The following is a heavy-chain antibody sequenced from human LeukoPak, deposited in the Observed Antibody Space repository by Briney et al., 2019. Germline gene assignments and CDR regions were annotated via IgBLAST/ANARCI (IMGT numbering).Heavy chain of an antibody. V-gene: IGHV3-15*01. D-gene: IGHD3-10*01. CDR3: TTSLYYYGSGTSGGYYYYGMDV. CDR2: IKSKTDGGTT. J-gene: IGHJ6*02. Sequence: GGSLRLSCAVSGITLSNYGMSWVRQAPGKGLEWVGRIKSKTDGGTTDYAAPVKGRFTISRDDSKNTLYLQMNSLKTEDTAVYYCTTSLYYYGSGTSGGYYYYGMDVWGQGTTVTVSS. CDR1: GITLSNYG.